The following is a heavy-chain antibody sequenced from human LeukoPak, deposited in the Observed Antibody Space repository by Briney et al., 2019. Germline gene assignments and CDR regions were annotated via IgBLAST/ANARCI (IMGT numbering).Heavy chain of an antibody. D-gene: IGHD6-19*01. CDR1: GGTFSSYT. J-gene: IGHJ4*02. Sequence: ASVKVSCKASGGTFSSYTISWVRQAPGQGLEWMGGIIPIFGTANYAQKFQGRVTITADESTSTAYMELSSLRSEDTAVYYCARGLGSYYFDYWGQGTLVTVSS. V-gene: IGHV1-69*13. CDR3: ARGLGSYYFDY. CDR2: IIPIFGTA.